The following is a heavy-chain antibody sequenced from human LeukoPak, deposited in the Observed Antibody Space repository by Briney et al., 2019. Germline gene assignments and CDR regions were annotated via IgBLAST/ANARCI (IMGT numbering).Heavy chain of an antibody. D-gene: IGHD3-3*01. CDR1: GFTFSSYS. J-gene: IGHJ6*02. V-gene: IGHV3-48*02. CDR2: ISSSTI. CDR3: ARDVRFLEWLLTYGMDV. Sequence: GGSLRLSCAASGFTFSSYSMNWVRQAPGKGLEWVSYISSSTIYYADSVKGRFTISRDNAKNSLYLQMNSLRDEDTAVYYCARDVRFLEWLLTYGMDVWGQGTTVTVSS.